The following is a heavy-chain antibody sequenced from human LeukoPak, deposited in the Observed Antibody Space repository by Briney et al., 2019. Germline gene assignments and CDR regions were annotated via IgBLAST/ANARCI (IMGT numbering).Heavy chain of an antibody. V-gene: IGHV1-2*02. CDR3: ARDSLYYYYYMDV. Sequence: GASVKVSCKASGYTFTGYYMHWVRQAPGQGLEWMGWINPNSGGTNYAQKFQGRVTMTRDTSISTAYMELSRLRSDDTAVYYCARDSLYYYYYMDVWGKGTTVTVSS. CDR1: GYTFTGYY. J-gene: IGHJ6*03. CDR2: INPNSGGT.